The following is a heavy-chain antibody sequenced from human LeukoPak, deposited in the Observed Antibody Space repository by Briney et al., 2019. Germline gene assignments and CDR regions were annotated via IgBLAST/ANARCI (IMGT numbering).Heavy chain of an antibody. V-gene: IGHV1-18*01. CDR1: GYTFTSYG. J-gene: IGHJ4*02. CDR3: AKDINWPRDILTGAGFDY. Sequence: ASVKVSCKASGYTFTSYGISWVRQAPGQGLEWMGWISAYNGNTSYAQKFQGRVTMTRDTSTSTVYMELSSLRSEDTAVYYCAKDINWPRDILTGAGFDYWGQGTLVTVSS. D-gene: IGHD3-9*01. CDR2: ISAYNGNT.